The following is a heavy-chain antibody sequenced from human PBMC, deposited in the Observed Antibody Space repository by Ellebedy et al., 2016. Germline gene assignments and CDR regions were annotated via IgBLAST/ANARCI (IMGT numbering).Heavy chain of an antibody. V-gene: IGHV1-69*06. CDR1: GDTFSSYG. D-gene: IGHD3-22*01. CDR3: ARRRIDRRSQAWFDP. J-gene: IGHJ5*02. CDR2: IIPAFGTA. Sequence: SVKVSXXASGDTFSSYGISWVRQAPGQGLEWMGGIIPAFGTANSAQRFQGRVTITADKSTSTVYMELSSLRSEDTAVYYCARRRIDRRSQAWFDPWGQGTLVTVSS.